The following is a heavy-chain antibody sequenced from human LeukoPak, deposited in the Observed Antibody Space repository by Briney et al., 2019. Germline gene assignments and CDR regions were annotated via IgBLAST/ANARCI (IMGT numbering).Heavy chain of an antibody. CDR1: GFTFSSYW. CDR3: ARVPSGFGEFLFDY. Sequence: GGSLRLSCAASGFTFSSYWMSWVRQAPGKGLEWVANIKQDGSEKYYVDSVKGRFTISRDNAKNSLYLQMNSLRAEDTAVYYCARVPSGFGEFLFDYWGQGTLVTVSS. CDR2: IKQDGSEK. J-gene: IGHJ4*02. D-gene: IGHD3-10*01. V-gene: IGHV3-7*01.